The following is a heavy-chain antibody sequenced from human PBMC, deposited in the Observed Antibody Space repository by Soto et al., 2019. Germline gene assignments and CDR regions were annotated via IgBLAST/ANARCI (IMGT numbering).Heavy chain of an antibody. J-gene: IGHJ4*02. CDR3: ASGVVGTTTYFDY. CDR2: MYYTETS. CDR1: GGSISSGGYY. Sequence: QVQLQESGPGLVQPSQTLSLTCTVSGGSISSGGYYWSWIRQHPGKGLEWFGYMYYTETSYYSPSLRSRVTISLDTSKNQFSLKLTSVTAADTAVYYCASGVVGTTTYFDYWGQGTLVTVSS. D-gene: IGHD1-26*01. V-gene: IGHV4-31*03.